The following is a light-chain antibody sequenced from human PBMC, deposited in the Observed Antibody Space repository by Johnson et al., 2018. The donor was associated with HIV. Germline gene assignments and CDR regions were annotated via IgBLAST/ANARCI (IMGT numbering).Light chain of an antibody. CDR1: SSNIGNNY. CDR3: AAWDDSLNGLV. J-gene: IGLJ1*01. V-gene: IGLV1-51*02. Sequence: QSVLTQPPSVSAAPGQKVTISCSGSSSNIGNNYVSWYQQLPGTAPKLLIYENNKRPSGVPDRFSGSKSGTSASLAISGLQAEDEADYYCAAWDDSLNGLVFGTGTKVTVL. CDR2: ENN.